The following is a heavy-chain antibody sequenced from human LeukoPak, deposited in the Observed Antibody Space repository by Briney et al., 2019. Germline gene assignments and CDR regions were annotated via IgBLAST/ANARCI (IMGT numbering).Heavy chain of an antibody. Sequence: GGSLRLSCAASGFTFSSYSMNWVRQAPGKGLEWVSSISSSSSYIYYADSVKGRFTISRDSAKDTLYLQMNSLTAEDTAVYYCARDGGGSSGYYWGLGYWGQGTLVTVSS. V-gene: IGHV3-21*01. J-gene: IGHJ4*02. D-gene: IGHD3-22*01. CDR1: GFTFSSYS. CDR2: ISSSSSYI. CDR3: ARDGGGSSGYYWGLGY.